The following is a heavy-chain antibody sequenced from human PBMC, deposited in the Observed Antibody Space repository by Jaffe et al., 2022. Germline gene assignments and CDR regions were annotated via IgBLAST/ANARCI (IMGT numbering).Heavy chain of an antibody. V-gene: IGHV2-5*01. D-gene: IGHD6-13*01. CDR2: IYWNDDK. CDR1: GFSLSTSGEG. J-gene: IGHJ4*02. CDR3: AHRRGGSTWYGPEYFDY. Sequence: QITLKESGPTLVKPTQTLTLTCTFSGFSLSTSGEGVGWIRQPPGKALERLALIYWNDDKHYSPSLKSRLTIDTSKNQVVLTMTNMDPVDTATYYCAHRRGGSTWYGPEYFDYWGQGILVTVSS.